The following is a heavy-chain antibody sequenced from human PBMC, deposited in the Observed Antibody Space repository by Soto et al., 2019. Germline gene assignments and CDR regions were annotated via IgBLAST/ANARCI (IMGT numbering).Heavy chain of an antibody. CDR3: AKVPNWGPFN. V-gene: IGHV3-30*18. CDR2: ISDNGSNK. J-gene: IGHJ4*02. Sequence: HPGGSLRLSCAASGFTFSSYGMHWVRQAPGKGLEWVAVISDNGSNKYYADSVKGRFTISRDNSKNTLYLQMSSLRAEDTAVYYCAKVPNWGPFNWGQGTLVTVSS. CDR1: GFTFSSYG. D-gene: IGHD7-27*01.